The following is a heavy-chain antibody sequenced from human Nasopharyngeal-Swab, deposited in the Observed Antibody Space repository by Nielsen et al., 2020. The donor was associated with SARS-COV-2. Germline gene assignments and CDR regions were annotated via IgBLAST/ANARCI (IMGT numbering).Heavy chain of an antibody. J-gene: IGHJ6*02. CDR2: INSDGSST. V-gene: IGHV3-74*01. D-gene: IGHD6-13*01. CDR3: ARGWGSSWLYHYAMDV. Sequence: ETLSLTCAVYGGSFSSYYWGWIRQPPGKGLVWVSRINSDGSSTGYADTVKGRFTISRDNAKKTLFLQMNSLRGEDTAVYYCARGWGSSWLYHYAMDVWGQGTTVTVSS. CDR1: GGSFSSYY.